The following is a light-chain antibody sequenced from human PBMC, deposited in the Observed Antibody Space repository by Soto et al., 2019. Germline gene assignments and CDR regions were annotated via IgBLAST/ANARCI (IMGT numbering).Light chain of an antibody. V-gene: IGLV2-14*01. J-gene: IGLJ1*01. CDR3: TSYTSSATLV. Sequence: QSALTQPRSVSGSPGQSVTISCTGTTGDVGAYNFVSWYQLHPDKAPKLMIYEVSHRPSGVSSRFSGSKSGNAASLTISGLQADDEADYYCTSYTSSATLVFGAGTKLTVL. CDR1: TGDVGAYNF. CDR2: EVS.